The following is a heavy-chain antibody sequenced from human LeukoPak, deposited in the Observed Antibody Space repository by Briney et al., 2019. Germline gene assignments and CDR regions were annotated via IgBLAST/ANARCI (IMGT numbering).Heavy chain of an antibody. Sequence: PGWSLRLSCAASGFTVSDNYMTWVRQAPGKGLEWVSSIYSAGATHYAESVKGRFTISRDNSKNTLYLQMNSLRAEDTAVYYCANPLTVTPSDAFDIWGQGTMVTVSS. CDR1: GFTVSDNY. J-gene: IGHJ3*02. V-gene: IGHV3-53*01. D-gene: IGHD4-17*01. CDR2: IYSAGAT. CDR3: ANPLTVTPSDAFDI.